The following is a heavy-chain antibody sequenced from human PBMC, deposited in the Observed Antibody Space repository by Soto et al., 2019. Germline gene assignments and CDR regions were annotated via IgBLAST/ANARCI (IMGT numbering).Heavy chain of an antibody. D-gene: IGHD3-9*01. CDR3: ARGNYYDILTGYGY. Sequence: SETLSLTCTVSGGSVSSGSYYWSWIRQPPGKGLEWIGYIYYSGSTNYNPSLKSRVTISVDTSKNQFSLKLSSVTAADTAVYYCARGNYYDILTGYGYWGQGTLVTGS. CDR1: GGSVSSGSYY. V-gene: IGHV4-61*01. J-gene: IGHJ4*02. CDR2: IYYSGST.